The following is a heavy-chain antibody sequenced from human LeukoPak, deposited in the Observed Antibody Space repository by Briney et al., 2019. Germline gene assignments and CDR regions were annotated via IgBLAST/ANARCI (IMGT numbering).Heavy chain of an antibody. CDR3: ARGGRDGYNDFDY. V-gene: IGHV4-4*02. CDR1: GFTFSKAW. J-gene: IGHJ4*02. CDR2: IYYSGST. Sequence: PGGSLRLSCEASGFTFSKAWMSWVRQPPGKGLEWIGSIYYSGSTNYNPSLKSRVTISVDTSKNQFSLKLSSVTAADTAVYYCARGGRDGYNDFDYWGQGTLVTVSS. D-gene: IGHD5-24*01.